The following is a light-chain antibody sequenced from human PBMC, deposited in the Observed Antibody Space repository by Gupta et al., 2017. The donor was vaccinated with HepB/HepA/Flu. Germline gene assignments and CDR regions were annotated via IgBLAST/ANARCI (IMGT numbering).Light chain of an antibody. Sequence: SVGDRVTITCRASQGIRSYLAWYQHKPGKAPKLLIYAASTLQSGVPSRFSGSGTGTEFTLTISSLQPEDFATYYCQQLNSYPRTFGQGTKVEIK. CDR2: AAS. V-gene: IGKV1-9*01. CDR1: QGIRSY. J-gene: IGKJ1*01. CDR3: QQLNSYPRT.